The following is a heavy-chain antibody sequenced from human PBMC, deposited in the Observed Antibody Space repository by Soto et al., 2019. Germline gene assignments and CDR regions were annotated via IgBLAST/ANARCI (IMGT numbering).Heavy chain of an antibody. CDR2: IIPIFGTT. J-gene: IGHJ6*02. CDR1: GGTFGHYA. V-gene: IGHV1-69*01. D-gene: IGHD2-15*01. Sequence: QVQLMQSGAEVKKPGSSVKVSCKASGGTFGHYALSWVRQAPGQGLEWMGGIIPIFGTTYYAQRFQGRVTLNADESTSTAYMELSSLRSDDTAVYYCAKVADGSGGSGYGATSIYFYFMDVWGQGTTVTVSS. CDR3: AKVADGSGGSGYGATSIYFYFMDV.